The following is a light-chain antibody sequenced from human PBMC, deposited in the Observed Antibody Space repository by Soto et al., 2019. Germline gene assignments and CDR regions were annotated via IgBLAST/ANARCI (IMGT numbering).Light chain of an antibody. J-gene: IGLJ2*01. CDR1: SSDVGAYNY. CDR2: EVT. CDR3: SSYAGSHNLVL. Sequence: QSVLTQPPSASGSPGQSITISCTGTSSDVGAYNYVSWYQQHPGKAPKLIVYEVTKRPSGVPDRFSGSKSDNTASLTVSGLQDDDEADYYCSSYAGSHNLVLFGGGTKLTVL. V-gene: IGLV2-8*01.